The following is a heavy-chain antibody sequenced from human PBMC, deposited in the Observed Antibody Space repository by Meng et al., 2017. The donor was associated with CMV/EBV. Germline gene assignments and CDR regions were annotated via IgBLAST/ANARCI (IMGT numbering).Heavy chain of an antibody. J-gene: IGHJ4*02. D-gene: IGHD5-12*01. Sequence: GGSLRLSCAASGFSFSDYYMTWIRQAPGKGLDWVAYISGSGSNNINYADSVKGRFTIYRDNAKKSLYLQMDSLRAEDTAVYYCAKFYSGYDFDSWGQGTLVTVSS. V-gene: IGHV3-11*04. CDR3: AKFYSGYDFDS. CDR2: ISGSGSNNI. CDR1: GFSFSDYY.